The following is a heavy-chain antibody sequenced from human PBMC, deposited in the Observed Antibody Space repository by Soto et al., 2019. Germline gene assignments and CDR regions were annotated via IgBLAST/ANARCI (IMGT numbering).Heavy chain of an antibody. V-gene: IGHV3-23*01. CDR3: VRGYSYV. Sequence: EVHLLESGGGFLQPGGSLRLSCAASGFSFSIFAMNWVRQAPGKGLAWVSTISSGGGTTLYADSVKGRFTISRDNSKNTVSLQMNSLRAEDTAVYYCVRGYSYVWGQGTLVTVSS. J-gene: IGHJ4*02. CDR1: GFSFSIFA. CDR2: ISSGGGTT. D-gene: IGHD5-18*01.